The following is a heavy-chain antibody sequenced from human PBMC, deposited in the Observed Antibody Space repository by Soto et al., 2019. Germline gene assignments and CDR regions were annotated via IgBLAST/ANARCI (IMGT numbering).Heavy chain of an antibody. Sequence: PGESLKISCKGSGYSFTSYWIGWVRQMPGKGLEWMGIIYPGGSDTRYSPSFQGQVTISADKSISTAYLQWSSLKASDTAMYYCARITGTTRYYYGMDVWGQGTTVTVSS. CDR3: ARITGTTRYYYGMDV. D-gene: IGHD1-7*01. CDR1: GYSFTSYW. V-gene: IGHV5-51*01. CDR2: IYPGGSDT. J-gene: IGHJ6*02.